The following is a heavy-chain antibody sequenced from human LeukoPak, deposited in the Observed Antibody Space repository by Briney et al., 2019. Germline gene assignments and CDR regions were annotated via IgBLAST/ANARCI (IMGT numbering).Heavy chain of an antibody. CDR1: GYTFTGYD. J-gene: IGHJ4*02. Sequence: ASVKVTCKASGYTFTGYDLHWVRQAPGQGVEGMALINPNSGGTNYPQKFQGRVTMTRDTSIRTAYMELSRLRSDDTAVYYCARVSCIVGATTFDYWGQGTLVTVSS. D-gene: IGHD1-26*01. CDR2: INPNSGGT. CDR3: ARVSCIVGATTFDY. V-gene: IGHV1-2*02.